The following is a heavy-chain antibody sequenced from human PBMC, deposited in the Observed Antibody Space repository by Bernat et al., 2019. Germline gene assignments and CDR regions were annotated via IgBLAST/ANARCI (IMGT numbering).Heavy chain of an antibody. D-gene: IGHD3-16*01. CDR1: GYTFPTYH. V-gene: IGHV7-4-1*01. Sequence: QVQLVQSGSELKKPGASVKVSCKASGYTFPTYHMNWVRQAPGQGLEWMGWINTNTGTPSYAQGLTGRFVVSLDTPVSTAYLQIGSLEAEDTAVYYCARGDWPHWGQGTLVTVSS. J-gene: IGHJ4*02. CDR3: ARGDWPH. CDR2: INTNTGTP.